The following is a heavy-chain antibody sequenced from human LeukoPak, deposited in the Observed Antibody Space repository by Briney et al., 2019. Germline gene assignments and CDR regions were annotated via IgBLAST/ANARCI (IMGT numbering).Heavy chain of an antibody. CDR1: GCTFSSYY. D-gene: IGHD6-6*01. CDR2: IYTSGSY. CDR3: ARHEGSSSFDY. V-gene: IGHV4-4*09. Sequence: SETLTLTCTASGCTFSSYYRRWVRQPPGKGLEWIGYIYTSGSYNYKPSLKSRVTISVDTSKNQFSLKLSSVTAADTAVYYCARHEGSSSFDYWGQGTLVTVSS. J-gene: IGHJ4*02.